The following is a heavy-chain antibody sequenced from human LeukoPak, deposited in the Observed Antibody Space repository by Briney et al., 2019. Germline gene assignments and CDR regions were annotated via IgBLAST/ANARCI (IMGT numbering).Heavy chain of an antibody. CDR3: TRDFAFGWELSSCAFDI. CDR1: GGSISSGGYY. V-gene: IGHV4-31*03. D-gene: IGHD1-26*01. J-gene: IGHJ3*02. Sequence: SETLSLTCTVSGGSISSGGYYWSWIRQHPGKGLEWIGYIYYSGSTYYNPSLKSRVTISVDTSKNQFSLKLSSVTAADTAVYYCTRDFAFGWELSSCAFDIWGQGTMVTVSS. CDR2: IYYSGST.